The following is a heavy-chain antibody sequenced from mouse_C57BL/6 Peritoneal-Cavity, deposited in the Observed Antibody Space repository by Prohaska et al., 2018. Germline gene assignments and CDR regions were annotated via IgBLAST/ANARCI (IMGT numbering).Heavy chain of an antibody. CDR3: TRRFSYYFDY. Sequence: ELKLEESGGGLVQPGGSMKLSCTASGFTFSDAWMDWVRQSPEKGLEWVAEIRNKANNYATYYAESVKGRFTISRDDSKSSVYLQMNSLRAEDTGIYYCTRRFSYYFDYWGQGTTLTVSS. D-gene: IGHD6-2*01. J-gene: IGHJ2*01. V-gene: IGHV6-6*01. CDR1: GFTFSDAW. CDR2: IRNKANNYAT.